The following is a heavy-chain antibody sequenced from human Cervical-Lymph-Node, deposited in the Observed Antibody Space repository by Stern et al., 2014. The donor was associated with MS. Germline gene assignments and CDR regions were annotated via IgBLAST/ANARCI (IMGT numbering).Heavy chain of an antibody. D-gene: IGHD4-17*01. V-gene: IGHV3-21*01. Sequence: EDQLVESGGGLVKPGESLRLSCDASGFTFSHYSINWVRQAPGKGLEWISLISNNSPHTYYADSVEGRVTISRDSAKDSVSLHMVSLRAEDAAVYYCARARVGDYARSPHLDSWGQGTLVTVSS. CDR1: GFTFSHYS. CDR2: ISNNSPHT. CDR3: ARARVGDYARSPHLDS. J-gene: IGHJ4*02.